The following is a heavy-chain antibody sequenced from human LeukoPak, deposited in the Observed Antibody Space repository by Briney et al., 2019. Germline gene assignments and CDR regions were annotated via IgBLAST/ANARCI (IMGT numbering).Heavy chain of an antibody. CDR2: ISYDGSNK. Sequence: GGSLRLSCAASGFTFSSYAMHWVRQAPGKGLEWVAVISYDGSNKYYADSVKGRFTISRDNSKNTLYLQMNSLRAEDTAVYYCAKDSSGYRANPDYWGQGTLVTVSS. V-gene: IGHV3-30*04. CDR3: AKDSSGYRANPDY. D-gene: IGHD3-22*01. CDR1: GFTFSSYA. J-gene: IGHJ4*02.